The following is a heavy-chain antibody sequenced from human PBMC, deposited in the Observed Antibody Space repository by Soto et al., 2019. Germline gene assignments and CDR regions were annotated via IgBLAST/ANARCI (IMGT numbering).Heavy chain of an antibody. CDR1: GYTFTSYY. CDR3: ARTIRDGYNYDLDY. J-gene: IGHJ4*02. V-gene: IGHV1-46*03. Sequence: QVQLVQSGAEVKKPGASVKVSCKASGYTFTSYYMHWVRQAPGQGLEWMGVINPSGGITTYAQKFKGRVTMTRDTSTSTVYMELSSLRSEDTAVYYCARTIRDGYNYDLDYWGQGTLVTVSS. D-gene: IGHD5-12*01. CDR2: INPSGGIT.